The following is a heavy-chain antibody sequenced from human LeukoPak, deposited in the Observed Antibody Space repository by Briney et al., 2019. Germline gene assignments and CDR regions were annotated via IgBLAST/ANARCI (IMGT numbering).Heavy chain of an antibody. Sequence: RSETLSLTCTVSGGSLSRYYWSWIREPAGKGLEWIGRNYTSGCTNYNPSLKSRVTMSVDTSKNEFSLKLSSVSAADTAVYYCARTSSTSEGYYYYYMDVWGKGTTVTVSS. CDR1: GGSLSRYY. D-gene: IGHD2-2*01. V-gene: IGHV4-4*07. CDR2: NYTSGCT. CDR3: ARTSSTSEGYYYYYMDV. J-gene: IGHJ6*03.